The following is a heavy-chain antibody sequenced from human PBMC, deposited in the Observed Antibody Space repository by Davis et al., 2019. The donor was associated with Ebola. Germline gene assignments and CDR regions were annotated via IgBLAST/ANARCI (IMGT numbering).Heavy chain of an antibody. CDR1: GGSISDYY. J-gene: IGHJ4*02. Sequence: SETLSLTCTVSGGSISDYYWSWIRQPPGKGLEWIGCIFHSGTPNYNPSLKSRVTISADTSKNQFSLRLKSVTAADTAMYYCARDYVYWGQGILVTVSS. CDR3: ARDYVY. V-gene: IGHV4-59*12. CDR2: IFHSGTP. D-gene: IGHD1-14*01.